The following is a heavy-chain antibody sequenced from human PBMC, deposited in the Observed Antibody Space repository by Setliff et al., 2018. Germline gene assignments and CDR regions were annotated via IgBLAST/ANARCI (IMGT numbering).Heavy chain of an antibody. CDR2: ISHSGST. CDR1: GDSFSDYY. CDR3: VRGFTIFGVVKLERWFDP. Sequence: SETLSLTCAVYGDSFSDYYWSWLRQPPGKGLEWIGTISHSGSTSYNSSLKSRVTMSVDTSKNQFFLKLSSVTAADTAVYYCVRGFTIFGVVKLERWFDPWGQGTLVTVSS. D-gene: IGHD3-3*01. V-gene: IGHV4-34*01. J-gene: IGHJ5*02.